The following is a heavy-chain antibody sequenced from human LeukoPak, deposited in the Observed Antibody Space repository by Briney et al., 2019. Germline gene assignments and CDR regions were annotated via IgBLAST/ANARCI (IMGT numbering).Heavy chain of an antibody. CDR3: ARRGVYCGGDCYTYNWFDP. CDR1: GYSFTSYW. D-gene: IGHD2-21*02. CDR2: IYPGDSDT. J-gene: IGHJ5*02. Sequence: GESLKISYKGSGYSFTSYWIGWVRQMPGKGLEWMGIIYPGDSDTRYSPSFQGQVTISADKSISTAYLQWSSLKASDTAMYYCARRGVYCGGDCYTYNWFDPWGQGTLVTVSS. V-gene: IGHV5-51*01.